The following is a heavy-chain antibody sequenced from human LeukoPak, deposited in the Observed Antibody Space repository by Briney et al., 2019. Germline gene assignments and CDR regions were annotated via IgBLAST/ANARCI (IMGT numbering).Heavy chain of an antibody. Sequence: ASVTVSFKASGYTFTDYYMHWVRQAPGQGLEWMGWINPNSGGTNYAQKFHGWVTMTRDTSISTAYMELSRLRSDDTAVYYCARERPVVGYCSSTSCPRWFDPWGQGTLVTVSS. CDR1: GYTFTDYY. V-gene: IGHV1-2*04. CDR3: ARERPVVGYCSSTSCPRWFDP. CDR2: INPNSGGT. J-gene: IGHJ5*02. D-gene: IGHD2-2*01.